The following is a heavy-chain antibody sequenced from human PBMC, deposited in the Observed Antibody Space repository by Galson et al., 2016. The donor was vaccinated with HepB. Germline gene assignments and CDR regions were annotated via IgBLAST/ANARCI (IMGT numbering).Heavy chain of an antibody. CDR3: ARDPQTESGYSYRRYHYYYGMDV. D-gene: IGHD5-18*01. Sequence: SVKVSCKASGGILSNYGISRVRQAPGQGLEWMGGTTPIFGTANYAQKFQGRVTITADKSTSTVYMELSSLRSEDTAVYYCARDPQTESGYSYRRYHYYYGMDVWGQGTTVTVSS. V-gene: IGHV1-69*06. CDR1: GGILSNYG. CDR2: TTPIFGTA. J-gene: IGHJ6*02.